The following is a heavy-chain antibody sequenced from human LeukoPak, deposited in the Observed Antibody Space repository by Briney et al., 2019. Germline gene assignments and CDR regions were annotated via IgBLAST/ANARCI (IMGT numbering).Heavy chain of an antibody. CDR3: ARQSSGRSYGSGSSPLYYFDY. CDR2: IYYSGST. CDR1: GGSISSYY. Sequence: SETLSLTCTVSGGSISSYYWSWIRQPPGKGLEWIEHIYYSGSTNYNPSLKSRVTISVDTSKSQFSLKVSSVTAADTAVYSCARQSSGRSYGSGSSPLYYFDYWGQGILVTVSS. J-gene: IGHJ4*02. D-gene: IGHD3-10*01. V-gene: IGHV4-59*08.